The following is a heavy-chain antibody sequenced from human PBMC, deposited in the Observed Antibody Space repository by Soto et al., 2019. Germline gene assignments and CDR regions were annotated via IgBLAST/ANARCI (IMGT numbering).Heavy chain of an antibody. J-gene: IGHJ4*02. V-gene: IGHV3-53*01. CDR2: VYTSGRT. CDR3: ARVGDGIEVPGRIQYFDH. D-gene: IGHD3-10*01. CDR1: GFTVTNSY. Sequence: PGGSLRLSCAASGFTVTNSYMAWVRQAPGKGLEWVSVVYTSGRTYHADSVKGRFTVSRDISTNMFFLQMNKLSAEDTAVYYCARVGDGIEVPGRIQYFDHWGQGTLVTVSS.